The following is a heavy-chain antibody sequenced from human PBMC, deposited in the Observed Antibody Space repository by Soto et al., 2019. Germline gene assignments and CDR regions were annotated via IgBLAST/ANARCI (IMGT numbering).Heavy chain of an antibody. CDR1: GYTFTSYD. CDR2: MNPNSGNT. Sequence: APVKVSCKASGYTFTSYDINWVRQATGQGLEWMGWMNPNSGNTGYAQKFQGRVTMTRNTSISTAYMELSSLRSEDTAVYYCARGAVYYDFWSGYYKVDWFDPWGQGTLVTVSS. J-gene: IGHJ5*02. V-gene: IGHV1-8*01. CDR3: ARGAVYYDFWSGYYKVDWFDP. D-gene: IGHD3-3*01.